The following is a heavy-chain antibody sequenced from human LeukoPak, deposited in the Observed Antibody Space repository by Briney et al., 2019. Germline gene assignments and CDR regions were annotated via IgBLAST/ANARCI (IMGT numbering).Heavy chain of an antibody. CDR3: VSCARVGSAYYFDY. CDR1: GYTFSSNG. CDR2: INPKNGGT. J-gene: IGHJ4*02. V-gene: IGHV1-2*02. D-gene: IGHD1-26*01. Sequence: ASAKVSCKASGYTFSSNGMSRVRQAPGQGLEWMGWINPKNGGTDYVQNFQGRVTMTTDTSISTAYMELSSMRSDDTAVYFYVSCARVGSAYYFDYWGQGTLVTVSS.